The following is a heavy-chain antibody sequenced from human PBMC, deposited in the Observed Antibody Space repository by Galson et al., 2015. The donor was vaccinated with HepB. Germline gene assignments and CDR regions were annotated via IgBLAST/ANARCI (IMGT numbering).Heavy chain of an antibody. D-gene: IGHD2-15*01. CDR3: ARVVWGENCSGGTCYSYYNGMDV. CDR2: IAPYNGNT. CDR1: GYTLTNFG. J-gene: IGHJ6*02. Sequence: SVKVSCKASGYTLTNFGVTWVRQAPGQGLEWVGWIAPYNGNTNQGQKVQGRVTMTTDTATNTAYMELRSLRSDDTAVYYCARVVWGENCSGGTCYSYYNGMDVWGQGTTVTVSS. V-gene: IGHV1-18*04.